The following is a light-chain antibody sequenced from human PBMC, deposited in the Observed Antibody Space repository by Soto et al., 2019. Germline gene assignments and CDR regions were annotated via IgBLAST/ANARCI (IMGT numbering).Light chain of an antibody. J-gene: IGLJ3*02. CDR3: AAWDASLSGWV. V-gene: IGLV1-47*01. CDR2: RNN. CDR1: SSNIGSTY. Sequence: QSVLTQPHSASGTPGQRVTISCSGSSSNIGSTYVYWYQQLPGTAPKLLIYRNNQRPSRVPDRFSGSKSGTSASLAISGLRSEDEADYYCAAWDASLSGWVFGGGTKVTVL.